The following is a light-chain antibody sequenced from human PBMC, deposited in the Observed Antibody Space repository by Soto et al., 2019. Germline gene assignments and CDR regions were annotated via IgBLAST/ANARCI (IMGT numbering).Light chain of an antibody. CDR2: AAS. CDR1: QSIKNNF. V-gene: IGKV3-20*01. CDR3: QQYGTSLT. Sequence: IVLTQSPGALSLSPGEGATLSCRASQSIKNNFLAWYQQRPGQAPRLLIHAASIRASGISDRFTGTASGTDFTLTISRLEPDDVGVYYWQQYGTSLTFGGGTRVE. J-gene: IGKJ4*01.